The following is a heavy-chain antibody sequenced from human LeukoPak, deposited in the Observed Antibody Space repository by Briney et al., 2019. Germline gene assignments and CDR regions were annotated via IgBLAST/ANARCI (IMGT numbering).Heavy chain of an antibody. CDR1: GYTFTGYY. J-gene: IGHJ4*02. CDR3: ARVVPAAKKVFDY. V-gene: IGHV1-2*02. Sequence: GASVKVSCKASGYTFTGYYMHWVRQAPGQGLEWMGWINPNSGGTNYAQKFQGRVTMTRDTSISTAYMELSRLRSDDTAVYYCARVVPAAKKVFDYWGQGTLVTVSS. D-gene: IGHD2-2*01. CDR2: INPNSGGT.